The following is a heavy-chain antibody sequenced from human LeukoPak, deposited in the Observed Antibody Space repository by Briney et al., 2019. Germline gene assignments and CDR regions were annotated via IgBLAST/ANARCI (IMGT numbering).Heavy chain of an antibody. J-gene: IGHJ4*02. D-gene: IGHD2-15*01. CDR3: ARGFYCSGGSCYFMDYFDY. V-gene: IGHV3-74*01. CDR2: INSDGSST. CDR1: GFTFSSYW. Sequence: GGSLRLSCAASGFTFSSYWMHWVRQAPGKGLVWVSRINSDGSSTSYADSVKGRFTISRDNAKNTLYLQMNSLRAEDTAVYYCARGFYCSGGSCYFMDYFDYWGQGTLVTVSS.